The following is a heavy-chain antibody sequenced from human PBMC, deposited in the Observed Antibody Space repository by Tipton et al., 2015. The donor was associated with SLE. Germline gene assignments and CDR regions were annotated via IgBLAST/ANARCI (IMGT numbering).Heavy chain of an antibody. CDR2: IHHSGKT. CDR1: GYSITYDHN. CDR3: ARINWNYFPDPNWFDP. J-gene: IGHJ5*02. Sequence: QLVQSGPEVKPSETLSLTCAVSGYSITYDHNWGWIRQPPGKGLEWVGSIHHSGKTYYNPSLKSRVTISVDTSKNQFSLKLTSVTAADTAVYYCARINWNYFPDPNWFDPWGQGTLVTVSS. D-gene: IGHD1-7*01. V-gene: IGHV4-38-2*01.